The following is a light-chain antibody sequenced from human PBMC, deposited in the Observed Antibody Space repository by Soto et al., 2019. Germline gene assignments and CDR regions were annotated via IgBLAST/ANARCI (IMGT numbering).Light chain of an antibody. V-gene: IGKV1-39*01. J-gene: IGKJ4*01. CDR3: QQSTVT. CDR2: AAS. CDR1: QSISSY. Sequence: DIQMTQSPSSLSASVGDRVTITCRASQSISSYLNWYQQKPGKAPKLLIYAASSLQSGVPSRFSGSGSGTDFTLTISSLQPEDFATYYCQQSTVTFGGGTKVDIK.